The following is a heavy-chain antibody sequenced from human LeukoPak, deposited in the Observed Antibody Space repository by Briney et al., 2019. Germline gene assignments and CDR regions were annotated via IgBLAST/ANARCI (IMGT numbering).Heavy chain of an antibody. CDR1: GGSISSYY. J-gene: IGHJ4*02. V-gene: IGHV4-59*01. CDR3: AREGRDGYFDY. D-gene: IGHD5-24*01. CDR2: IYYSGST. Sequence: SETLSLTCTVSGGSISSYYWSWIRQPPGKGLEWIGYIYYSGSTNYNSSLKSRVTISVDTSKNQFSLKLSSVTAADTAVYYCAREGRDGYFDYWGQGTLVTVSS.